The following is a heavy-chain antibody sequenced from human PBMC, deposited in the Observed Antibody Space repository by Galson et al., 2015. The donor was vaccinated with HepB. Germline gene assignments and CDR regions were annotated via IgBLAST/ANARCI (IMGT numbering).Heavy chain of an antibody. CDR1: GFTFSSYG. V-gene: IGHV3-33*08. Sequence: LRLSCAASGFTFSSYGMHWVRQAPGKGLEWVAVIWYDGSNKYYADSVKGRFTISRDNSKNTLYLQMNSLRAEDTAVYYCARDQGEQQLVRLRGAFDIWGQGTMVTVSS. J-gene: IGHJ3*02. CDR2: IWYDGSNK. CDR3: ARDQGEQQLVRLRGAFDI. D-gene: IGHD6-13*01.